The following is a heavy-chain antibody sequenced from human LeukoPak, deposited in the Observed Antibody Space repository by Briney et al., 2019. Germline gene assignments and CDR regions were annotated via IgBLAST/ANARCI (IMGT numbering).Heavy chain of an antibody. Sequence: PSETLSLTCTVSGGSVSSYYWSWLRQPPGKGLEWIGYIHNSGRTNYYPSLRSRVMLSLDTSRNEFSLKLNSVTAADTAVYYCARGAGWYEYWGQGALVTVSS. CDR1: GGSVSSYY. J-gene: IGHJ4*02. D-gene: IGHD6-19*01. CDR2: IHNSGRT. CDR3: ARGAGWYEY. V-gene: IGHV4-59*02.